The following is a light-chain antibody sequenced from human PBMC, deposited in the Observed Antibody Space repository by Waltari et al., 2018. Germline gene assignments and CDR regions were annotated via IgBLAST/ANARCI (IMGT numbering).Light chain of an antibody. CDR3: GTWVSSLSVWV. CDR2: ENN. J-gene: IGLJ3*02. V-gene: IGLV1-51*02. CDR1: SSNIGNTY. Sequence: QSVLPQPPSVSAAPGQKRTTSCSGRSSNIGNTYVAWYQQLPGTAPKLLIYENNKRPAGIPDRFSGSKSGTSATLGSTGLQTGDEADYYCGTWVSSLSVWVFCGGTKLTVL.